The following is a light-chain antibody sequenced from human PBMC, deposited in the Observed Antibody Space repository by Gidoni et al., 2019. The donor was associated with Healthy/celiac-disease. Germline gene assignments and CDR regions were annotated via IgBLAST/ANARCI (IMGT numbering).Light chain of an antibody. CDR1: SSDVGSYNL. CDR3: CSYACSSTWV. CDR2: EGS. Sequence: QSALTPPASVSGSPGQSITISCTGTSSDVGSYNLVSWYQQHPGKAPKLMIYEGSKRTSGVSNRLSGSKSGNTAYLTISGLQAEDEADYYCCSYACSSTWVFGGGTKLTVL. V-gene: IGLV2-23*01. J-gene: IGLJ3*02.